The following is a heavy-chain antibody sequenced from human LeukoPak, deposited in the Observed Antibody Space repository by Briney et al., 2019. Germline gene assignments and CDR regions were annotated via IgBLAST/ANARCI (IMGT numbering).Heavy chain of an antibody. CDR1: GFTFSSYT. CDR2: ISSSGSYI. V-gene: IGHV3-21*01. D-gene: IGHD3-10*01. Sequence: PGGSLRLSCAASGFTFSSYTMDWVRQAPGKGLEWVSSISSSGSYIYYADSAKGRFTISRDNAKNSLYLQLNSLSAEDTAVYFCAREPTGSGSYYNKFDYWGQGTLVTVSS. J-gene: IGHJ4*02. CDR3: AREPTGSGSYYNKFDY.